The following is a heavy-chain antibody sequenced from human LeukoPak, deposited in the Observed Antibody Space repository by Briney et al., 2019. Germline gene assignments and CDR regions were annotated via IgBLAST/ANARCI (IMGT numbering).Heavy chain of an antibody. J-gene: IGHJ5*02. CDR3: ARGSGSGWPLDR. CDR2: ISSSSSYI. V-gene: IGHV3-21*04. CDR1: GSTFSSYS. D-gene: IGHD6-19*01. Sequence: GGSLRLSCAASGSTFSSYSMNWVRQAPGKGLEWVSSISSSSSYIYYADSVKGRFTISRDNAKNSLYLQMNSLRAEDTAVYYCARGSGSGWPLDRWGQGALVTVSS.